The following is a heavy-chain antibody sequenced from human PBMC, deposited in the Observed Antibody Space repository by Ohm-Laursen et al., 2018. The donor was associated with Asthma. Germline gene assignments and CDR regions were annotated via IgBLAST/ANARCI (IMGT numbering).Heavy chain of an antibody. J-gene: IGHJ3*02. Sequence: SVKVSCKASGGTFSSYAISWVRQAPGQGLEWMGGIIPIFGTANYAQKFQGRVTITADESTSTAYMELSSLRSEDTAVYYCARGHHPNYYDSSGYPFDIWGQGTMVTVSS. CDR2: IIPIFGTA. V-gene: IGHV1-69*13. CDR1: GGTFSSYA. D-gene: IGHD3-22*01. CDR3: ARGHHPNYYDSSGYPFDI.